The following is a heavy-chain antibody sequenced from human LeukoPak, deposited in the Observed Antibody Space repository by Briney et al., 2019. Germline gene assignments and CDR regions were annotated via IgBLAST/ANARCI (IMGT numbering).Heavy chain of an antibody. Sequence: GGSLRLSCAASGFTFSSYSMNWVRQAPGKGLEWVSYISSSSSTIYYADSVKGRFTISRDNAKNSLYLQINSLRAEDTAVYYCARDLADRDITIFGVADVAFDYWGQGTLVTVSS. CDR3: ARDLADRDITIFGVADVAFDY. D-gene: IGHD3-3*01. V-gene: IGHV3-48*01. CDR2: ISSSSSTI. J-gene: IGHJ4*02. CDR1: GFTFSSYS.